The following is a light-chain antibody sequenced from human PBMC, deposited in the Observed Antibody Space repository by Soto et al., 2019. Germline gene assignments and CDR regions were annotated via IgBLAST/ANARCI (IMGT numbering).Light chain of an antibody. CDR2: DVS. CDR1: SSDVGGYNY. CDR3: SSYTSSSTLGV. Sequence: QSALNQPASVSGSPGQSITLSCTGTSSDVGGYNYVSWYQQHPGKAPKLRIYDVSNRPSGVSNRFSGSKSGNTASLTISGLQAEDEADDYCSSYTSSSTLGVFGTGTKLTVL. J-gene: IGLJ1*01. V-gene: IGLV2-14*01.